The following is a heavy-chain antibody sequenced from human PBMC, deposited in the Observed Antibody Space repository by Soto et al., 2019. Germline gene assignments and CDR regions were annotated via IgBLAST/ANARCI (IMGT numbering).Heavy chain of an antibody. V-gene: IGHV3-72*01. CDR1: GFIFSDQY. CDR2: TRNKARSYTT. CDR3: ARDLGGAPYVDL. Sequence: EMQLVESGGRLVQPGGSLRLSCAASGFIFSDQYMDWVRQAPGKGLEWVGRTRNKARSYTTEYAASVKGRFTISRDDSKNSLYLQMNRLKTEDTAVYYCARDLGGAPYVDLWGRGTLVTVSS. D-gene: IGHD3-16*01. J-gene: IGHJ2*01.